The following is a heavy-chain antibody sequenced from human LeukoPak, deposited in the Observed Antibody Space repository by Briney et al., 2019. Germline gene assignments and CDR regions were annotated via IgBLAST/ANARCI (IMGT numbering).Heavy chain of an antibody. CDR1: GGSISSYY. CDR3: ARAEVVAGFDY. CDR2: IYHTGSS. D-gene: IGHD6-19*01. Sequence: SETLSLTCSVSGGSISSYYWSWIRQPPGKGLEWIGYIYHTGSSYYNPSLKSRVTISVDTSKNQFSLKVNTVTAADSAVYYCARAEVVAGFDYWGQGTLVTVSS. J-gene: IGHJ4*02. V-gene: IGHV4-59*01.